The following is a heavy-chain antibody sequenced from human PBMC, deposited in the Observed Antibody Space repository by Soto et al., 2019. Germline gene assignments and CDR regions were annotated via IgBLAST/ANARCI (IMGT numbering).Heavy chain of an antibody. V-gene: IGHV1-3*01. Sequence: ASVKVSCKASGYTFTIYAMHWVLQAPGQRLEWMGWINAGNGNTKYSQKFQGRVTITRDTSASTAYMELSSLRSEDTAVYYCARSIVVATALDYWGQGTLVTVSS. D-gene: IGHD2-21*02. CDR1: GYTFTIYA. CDR3: ARSIVVATALDY. J-gene: IGHJ4*02. CDR2: INAGNGNT.